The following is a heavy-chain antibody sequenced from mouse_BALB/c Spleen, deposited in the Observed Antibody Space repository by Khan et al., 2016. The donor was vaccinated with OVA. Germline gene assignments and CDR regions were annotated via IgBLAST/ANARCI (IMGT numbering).Heavy chain of an antibody. CDR1: GYSFRNFG. CDR3: ARPPYFSYTVAY. V-gene: IGHV9-3-1*01. CDR2: INTYTGEP. J-gene: IGHJ4*01. Sequence: QIQLVQSGPELKKPGETVKISCKASGYSFRNFGMNWVKEAPGKGLEWMGWINTYTGEPTYADDFKGRFAFSLETSASTAYLQISNLTNEDTATYFCARPPYFSYTVAYWGQGTSVTGSS. D-gene: IGHD2-10*01.